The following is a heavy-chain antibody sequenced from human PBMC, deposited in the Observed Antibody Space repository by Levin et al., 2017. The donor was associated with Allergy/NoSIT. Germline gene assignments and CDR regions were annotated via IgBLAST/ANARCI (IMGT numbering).Heavy chain of an antibody. V-gene: IGHV1-69*01. CDR1: GGTFSSYA. D-gene: IGHD3-10*01. CDR3: ARGSPYYYGSGSLAGWFDP. J-gene: IGHJ5*02. Sequence: KISCKASGGTFSSYAISWVRQAPGQGLEWMGGIIPIFGTANYAQKFQGRVTITADESTSTAYMELSSLRSEDTAVYYCARGSPYYYGSGSLAGWFDPWGQGTLVTVSS. CDR2: IIPIFGTA.